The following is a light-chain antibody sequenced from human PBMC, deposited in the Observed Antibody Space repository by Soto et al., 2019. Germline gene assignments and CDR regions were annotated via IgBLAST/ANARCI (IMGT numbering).Light chain of an antibody. Sequence: EIVLTQSPATLSLSPGERATLSCRASQSISGYLAWYQQKPGQAPRLLIYDASNRATGIPARFSGSGSETDFTLTISRLEPEDFAVYYCQQYGSNWPLTFGGGTKVDIK. CDR2: DAS. J-gene: IGKJ4*01. V-gene: IGKV3-11*01. CDR1: QSISGY. CDR3: QQYGSNWPLT.